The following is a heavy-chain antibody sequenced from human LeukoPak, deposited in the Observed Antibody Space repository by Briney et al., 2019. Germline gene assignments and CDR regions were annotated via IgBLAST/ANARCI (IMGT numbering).Heavy chain of an antibody. CDR3: ARDSTPIYCSSTSCYSRGGNWFDP. D-gene: IGHD2-2*01. CDR2: IIPIFGTA. V-gene: IGHV1-69*13. J-gene: IGHJ5*02. CDR1: GGTFISYA. Sequence: SVKVSCKASGGTFISYAISWVRQAPGQGLEWMGGIIPIFGTANYAQKFQCRVTITADDSTSTAYMELSSLRSEDTAVYYCARDSTPIYCSSTSCYSRGGNWFDPWGQGTLVIVSS.